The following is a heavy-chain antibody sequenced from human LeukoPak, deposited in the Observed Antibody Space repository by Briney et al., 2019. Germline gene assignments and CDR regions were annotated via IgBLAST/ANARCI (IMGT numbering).Heavy chain of an antibody. CDR2: IYHSGST. V-gene: IGHV4-38-2*02. CDR1: GYSISSGYY. Sequence: PSETLSLTCTVSGYSISSGYYWGWIRQPPGKGLEWIGSIYHSGSTYYNPSLKSRVTISVDTSKNQFSLKLSSVTAADTAVYYCAREIYGSGSYGYWGQGTLVTVSS. D-gene: IGHD3-10*01. CDR3: AREIYGSGSYGY. J-gene: IGHJ4*02.